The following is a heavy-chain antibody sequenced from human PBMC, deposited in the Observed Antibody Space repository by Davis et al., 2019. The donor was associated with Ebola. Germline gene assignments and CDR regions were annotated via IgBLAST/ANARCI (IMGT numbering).Heavy chain of an antibody. CDR2: ISYDGSNK. CDR3: AREYSSSWDYYFDY. Sequence: GESLKISCAASGFTFSSYGMHWVRQAPGKGLEWVAVISYDGSNKYYADSVKGRFTISRDNSKNTLYLQMNSLRAEDTAVYYCAREYSSSWDYYFDYWGQGTLVTVSS. J-gene: IGHJ4*02. CDR1: GFTFSSYG. V-gene: IGHV3-30*03. D-gene: IGHD6-13*01.